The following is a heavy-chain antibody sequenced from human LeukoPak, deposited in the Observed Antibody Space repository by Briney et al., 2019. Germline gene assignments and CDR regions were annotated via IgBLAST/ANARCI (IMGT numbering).Heavy chain of an antibody. CDR2: INPNSGGT. CDR1: GYTFTGYY. J-gene: IGHJ4*02. Sequence: ASVKVSCKASGYTFTGYYMHWVRQAPGQGLEWMGWINPNSGGTNYAQKFQGRVTVTRDTSISTAYMELSRLRSDDTAVYYCARAPALAAAFYRLGYWGQGTLVTVSS. CDR3: ARAPALAAAFYRLGY. D-gene: IGHD6-13*01. V-gene: IGHV1-2*02.